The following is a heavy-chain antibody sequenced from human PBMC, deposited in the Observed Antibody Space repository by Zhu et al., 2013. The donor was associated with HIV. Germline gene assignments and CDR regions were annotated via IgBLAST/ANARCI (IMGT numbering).Heavy chain of an antibody. CDR2: VYHSGST. CDR1: GGSLSSTSW. Sequence: QVQLQESGPGLVKPSGTLSLTCAVSGGSLSSTSWWTWIRQPPGKEPEWIGEVYHSGSTKYNPSLESRVTISVDKSKNQFSLTLTSVTAADTAVYYCARGAAAGIVGWLDPWGQGTLVSASS. D-gene: IGHD6-13*01. V-gene: IGHV4-4*02. J-gene: IGHJ5*02. CDR3: ARGAAAGIVGWLDP.